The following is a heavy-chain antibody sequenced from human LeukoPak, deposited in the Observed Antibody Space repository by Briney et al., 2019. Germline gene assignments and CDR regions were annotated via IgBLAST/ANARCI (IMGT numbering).Heavy chain of an antibody. D-gene: IGHD6-19*01. Sequence: GGSLRLSCAASGFTFDDYAMHWVRQAPGKGLEWVSGISWNSSSIGYADSVKGRFTISRDNAKNSLYLQMNSLRAEDTALYYCAKDTGYSSGWYDYWGQGTLVTVSS. J-gene: IGHJ4*02. CDR2: ISWNSSSI. CDR1: GFTFDDYA. V-gene: IGHV3-9*01. CDR3: AKDTGYSSGWYDY.